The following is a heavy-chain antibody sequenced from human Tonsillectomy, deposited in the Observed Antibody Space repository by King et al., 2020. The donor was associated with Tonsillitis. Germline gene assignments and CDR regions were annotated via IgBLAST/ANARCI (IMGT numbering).Heavy chain of an antibody. Sequence: VQLVESGGGLVQPGGSLRLSCAASGFTFRSYAMSWVRQAPGKGLEWGSAIRGSGGSTYYADSGKGRFTISRDNSKNTLYLQMNSLRAEDTAVYYCAKDGVWSSASKWGQGTPVTVSS. D-gene: IGHD6-6*01. CDR3: AKDGVWSSASK. J-gene: IGHJ4*02. V-gene: IGHV3-23*04. CDR2: IRGSGGST. CDR1: GFTFRSYA.